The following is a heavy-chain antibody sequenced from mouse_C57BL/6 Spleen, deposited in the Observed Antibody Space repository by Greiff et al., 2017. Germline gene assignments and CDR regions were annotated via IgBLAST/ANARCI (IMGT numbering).Heavy chain of an antibody. D-gene: IGHD2-4*01. V-gene: IGHV8-8*01. CDR3: ARIIYYDYEESFAY. Sequence: QVTLKVSGPGILQPSQTLSLTCSFSGFSLSTFGMGVGWIRQPSGKGLEWLAHIWWDDDKYYNPALKSRLTISKDTSKNQVFLKIANVDTADTASYSCARIIYYDYEESFAYWGQGTLVTVSA. CDR2: IWWDDDK. J-gene: IGHJ3*01. CDR1: GFSLSTFGMG.